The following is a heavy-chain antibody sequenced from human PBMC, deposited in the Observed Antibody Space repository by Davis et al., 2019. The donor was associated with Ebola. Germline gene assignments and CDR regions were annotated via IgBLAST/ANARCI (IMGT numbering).Heavy chain of an antibody. D-gene: IGHD6-13*01. CDR1: GFTFSSYG. CDR2: IRYDGSNK. Sequence: GESLKISCAASGFTFSSYGMHWVRQAPGKGLEWVAFIRYDGSNKYYADSVKGRFTISRDNSKNTLYLQMNSLRAEDTAVYYCAKKIVDMQQLVLWYDGMDVWGQGTTVTVSS. J-gene: IGHJ6*02. V-gene: IGHV3-30*02. CDR3: AKKIVDMQQLVLWYDGMDV.